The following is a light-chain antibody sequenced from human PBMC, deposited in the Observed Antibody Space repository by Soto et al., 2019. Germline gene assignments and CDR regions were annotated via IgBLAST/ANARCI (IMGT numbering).Light chain of an antibody. Sequence: QSALTQPRSVSGSPGQSVTISCTGTSSDVGGYNYVSWYQHNPGKAPKLMIFDVSARPSGVPDRFSGSKSANTASLTISGLQAEDEADYYCQSSDSSLSAFHVFGTGTKLTVL. CDR2: DVS. CDR1: SSDVGGYNY. V-gene: IGLV2-11*01. CDR3: QSSDSSLSAFHV. J-gene: IGLJ1*01.